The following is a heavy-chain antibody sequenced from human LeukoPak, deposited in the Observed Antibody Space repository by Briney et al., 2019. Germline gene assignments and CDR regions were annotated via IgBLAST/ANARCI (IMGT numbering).Heavy chain of an antibody. CDR2: IRYDGSNK. J-gene: IGHJ5*02. CDR3: AKVSYGRSAVTTGTAPPSNWFDP. Sequence: GGSLRLSCAASGFTFSSYGMHWVRQAPGKGLEWVAFIRYDGSNKYYADSVKGRFTISRDNSKNTLYLQMNSLRAEDTAVYYCAKVSYGRSAVTTGTAPPSNWFDPWGQGTLVTVSS. D-gene: IGHD4-17*01. V-gene: IGHV3-30*02. CDR1: GFTFSSYG.